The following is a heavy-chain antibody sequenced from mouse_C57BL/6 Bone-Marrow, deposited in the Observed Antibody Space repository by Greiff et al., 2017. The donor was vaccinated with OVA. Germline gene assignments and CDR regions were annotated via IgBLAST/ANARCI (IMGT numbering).Heavy chain of an antibody. CDR1: GYTFTSYW. J-gene: IGHJ1*03. Sequence: QVQLQQPGAELVKPGASVKLSCKASGYTFTSYWMHWVKQRPGQGLEWIGMIHPNSGSTNYNEKFKSKATLTVDKYSSTAYMQLSSLTSEDSAVYYCARRGPITTVGAPHVWYFDVWGTGTTVTVSS. D-gene: IGHD1-1*01. CDR3: ARRGPITTVGAPHVWYFDV. CDR2: IHPNSGST. V-gene: IGHV1-64*01.